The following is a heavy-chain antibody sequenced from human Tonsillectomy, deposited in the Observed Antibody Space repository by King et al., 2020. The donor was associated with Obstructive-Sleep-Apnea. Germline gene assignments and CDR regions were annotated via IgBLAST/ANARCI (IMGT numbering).Heavy chain of an antibody. V-gene: IGHV3-23*04. CDR1: GFTFSNYA. CDR3: AKEVLKGVVPAVPDY. J-gene: IGHJ4*02. Sequence: VQLVESGGGLVQPGGSLRLSCAASGFTFSNYAMSWVRQAPGKGLEWVSAISGSGGRTYYADSVKGRLTFSRDNSTNTLFLQMNSLRAEDTAVYYCAKEVLKGVVPAVPDYWGQGTLGTVSS. CDR2: ISGSGGRT. D-gene: IGHD3-3*01.